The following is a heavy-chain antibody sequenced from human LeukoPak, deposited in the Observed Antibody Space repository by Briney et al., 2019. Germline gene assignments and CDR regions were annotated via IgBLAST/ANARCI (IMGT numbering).Heavy chain of an antibody. CDR3: ARHTPYYDYVWGSYRPYNWFEP. V-gene: IGHV4-59*08. J-gene: IGHJ5*02. Sequence: SETLSLTCTVSGGSISSYYWSWIRQPPGKGLEWIGYIYYSGSTNYNPSLKSRVTISVDTSKNQFSLKLSSVTAADTAVYYCARHTPYYDYVWGSYRPYNWFEPWGQGTLSPSPQ. D-gene: IGHD3-16*02. CDR2: IYYSGST. CDR1: GGSISSYY.